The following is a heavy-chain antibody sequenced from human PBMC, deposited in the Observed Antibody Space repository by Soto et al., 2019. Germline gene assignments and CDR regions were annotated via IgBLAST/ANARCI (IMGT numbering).Heavy chain of an antibody. CDR3: ARDNGQGLVSD. J-gene: IGHJ1*01. CDR1: GYIFTSYG. CDR2: VSTYNGNT. Sequence: QVQLVQSGAEVKKPGASVKVSCKASGYIFTSYGISWVRQAPGQGLEWVGRVSTYNGNTRYAQKLQGRVTMTTDTSASIAYIELRSLRSDDTAVYYCARDNGQGLVSDWGQGTLVTVSS. V-gene: IGHV1-18*01. D-gene: IGHD6-19*01.